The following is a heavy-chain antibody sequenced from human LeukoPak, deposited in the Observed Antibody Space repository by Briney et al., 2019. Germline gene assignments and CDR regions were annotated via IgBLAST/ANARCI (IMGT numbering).Heavy chain of an antibody. CDR3: ARPTDSSGYYDAFDI. CDR2: INHSGST. D-gene: IGHD3-22*01. Sequence: SETLTLTCAVYGGSFSGYYWSWIRQPPGKGLEWIGEINHSGSTNYNPSLKSRVTISVDTSKNQFSLKLSSVTTADTAVYYCARPTDSSGYYDAFDIWGQGTMVTVSS. J-gene: IGHJ3*02. V-gene: IGHV4-34*01. CDR1: GGSFSGYY.